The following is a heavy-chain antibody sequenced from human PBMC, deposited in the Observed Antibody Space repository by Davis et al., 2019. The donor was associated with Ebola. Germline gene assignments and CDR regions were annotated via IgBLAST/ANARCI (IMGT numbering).Heavy chain of an antibody. CDR1: GFTFSSYG. Sequence: GESLKISCAASGFTFSSYGMHWVRQAPGKGLEWVAVISYDGSNKYYADSVKGRFTISRDNSKNTLYLQMNSLRAEDTAVYYCAKGFVRGTIDYWGQGTLVTVSS. D-gene: IGHD3-10*01. V-gene: IGHV3-30*18. CDR2: ISYDGSNK. CDR3: AKGFVRGTIDY. J-gene: IGHJ4*02.